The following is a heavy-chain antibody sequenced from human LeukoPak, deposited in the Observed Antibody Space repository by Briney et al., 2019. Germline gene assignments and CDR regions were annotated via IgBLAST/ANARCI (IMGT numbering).Heavy chain of an antibody. CDR1: GGSISSGGYY. CDR2: IYYSGST. D-gene: IGHD2-2*01. Sequence: PSETLSLTCTVSGGSISSGGYYWSWIRQHPGKGLEWIGYIYYSGSTYYNPSLRSRVTISVDTSKNQFSLKLSSVTAADTAVYYCARVAIATAVPAAPFDYWGQGTLVTVSS. J-gene: IGHJ4*02. CDR3: ARVAIATAVPAAPFDY. V-gene: IGHV4-31*03.